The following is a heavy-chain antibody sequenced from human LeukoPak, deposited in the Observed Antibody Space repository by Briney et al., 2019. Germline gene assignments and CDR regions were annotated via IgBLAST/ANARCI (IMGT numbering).Heavy chain of an antibody. V-gene: IGHV1-18*01. CDR2: ISAYNGNT. D-gene: IGHD3-10*01. CDR3: ARLPRPGSFDY. Sequence: GASVKVSCKASGHTFTSYGISWVRQAPGQGLEWMGWISAYNGNTNYAQKLQGRVTMTTDTSTSAAYMELRSLRSDDTAVYYCARLPRPGSFDYWGQGTLVTVSS. CDR1: GHTFTSYG. J-gene: IGHJ4*02.